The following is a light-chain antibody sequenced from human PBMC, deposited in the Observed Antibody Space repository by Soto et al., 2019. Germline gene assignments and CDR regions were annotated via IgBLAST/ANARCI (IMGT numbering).Light chain of an antibody. V-gene: IGLV2-11*01. CDR2: DVN. J-gene: IGLJ1*01. CDR1: DTNIGFYNF. Sequence: QPALTQPRSVSGSPGQSVTISCTGTDTNIGFYNFVSWYQQHPDKAPHLVIYDVNKRPSGVPDRFSGSKSGKTASLTISGLQADDEADYFCCSYAGTYTYVFGTGTKVTVL. CDR3: CSYAGTYTYV.